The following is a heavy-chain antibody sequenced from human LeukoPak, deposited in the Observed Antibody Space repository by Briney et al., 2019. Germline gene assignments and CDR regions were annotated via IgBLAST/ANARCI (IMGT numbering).Heavy chain of an antibody. CDR3: ARGPEYDILTGYPATNWFDP. V-gene: IGHV4-34*01. J-gene: IGHJ5*02. CDR2: INHSGST. Sequence: PSETLSLACAVYGGSFSGYSWRWIRQPPGKGLEWIGEINHSGSTNYTPSLKSRVTISVDTSKNQFSLKLSSVTAADTAVYYCARGPEYDILTGYPATNWFDPWGQGTLVTVS. D-gene: IGHD3-9*01. CDR1: GGSFSGYS.